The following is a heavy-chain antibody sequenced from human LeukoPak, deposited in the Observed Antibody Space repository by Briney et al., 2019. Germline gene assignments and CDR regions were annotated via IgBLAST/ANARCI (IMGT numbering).Heavy chain of an antibody. CDR3: TVHLYSSSWYISAFDI. Sequence: GGSLRLSCAASGFTFSNAWMSWVRQAPGNGLDWVGRIKSKTDGGTTDYAAPVKGRFTISRDDSKNTLYLQMNSLKTEDTAVYYCTVHLYSSSWYISAFDIWGQGTMVTVSS. J-gene: IGHJ3*02. CDR2: IKSKTDGGTT. D-gene: IGHD6-13*01. CDR1: GFTFSNAW. V-gene: IGHV3-15*01.